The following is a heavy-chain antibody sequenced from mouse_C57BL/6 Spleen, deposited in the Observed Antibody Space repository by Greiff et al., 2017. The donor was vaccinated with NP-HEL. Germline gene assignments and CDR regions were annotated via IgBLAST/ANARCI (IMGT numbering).Heavy chain of an antibody. CDR2: ISDGGSYT. CDR3: AREGFTTGRYFDV. Sequence: DVKLVESGGGLVKPGGSLKLSCAASGFTFSSYAMSWVRQTPEKRLEWVATISDGGSYTYYPDNVKGRFTISRDNAKNNLYLQMSHLKSEDTAMDYCAREGFTTGRYFDVWGTGTTVTVAS. J-gene: IGHJ1*03. CDR1: GFTFSSYA. V-gene: IGHV5-4*03.